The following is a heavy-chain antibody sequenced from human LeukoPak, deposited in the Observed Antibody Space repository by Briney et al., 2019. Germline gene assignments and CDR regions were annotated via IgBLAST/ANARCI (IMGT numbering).Heavy chain of an antibody. CDR1: GGSISSSSYY. CDR3: ARQVDSSSWYYFDY. J-gene: IGHJ4*02. D-gene: IGHD6-13*01. V-gene: IGHV4-39*01. CDR2: IYYSGST. Sequence: SETLSLTCTVSGGSISSSSYYWGWIRQPPGKGLEWIGSIYYSGSTYYNPSLKSRVTISVDTSKDQFSLKLSSVTAADTAVYYCARQVDSSSWYYFDYWGQGTLVTVSS.